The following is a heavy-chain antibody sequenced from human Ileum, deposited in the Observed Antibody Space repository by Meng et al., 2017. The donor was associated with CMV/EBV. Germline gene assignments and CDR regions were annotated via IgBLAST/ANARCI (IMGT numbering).Heavy chain of an antibody. CDR2: IYYSGST. V-gene: IGHV4-61*01. J-gene: IGHJ4*02. CDR1: GGSVSSGSYY. Sequence: GSLRLSCTVSGGSVSSGSYYWSWIRQPPGKGLEWIGYIYYSGSTNYNPSLKSRVTISVDTSKNQFSLKLSSVTAADTAVYYCARRYSDGSYYFDYWGQGTLVPSPQ. CDR3: ARRYSDGSYYFDY. D-gene: IGHD5-18*01.